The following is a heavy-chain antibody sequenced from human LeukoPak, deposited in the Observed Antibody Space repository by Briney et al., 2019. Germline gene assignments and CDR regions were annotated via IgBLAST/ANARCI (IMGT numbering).Heavy chain of an antibody. Sequence: GGSLRLSCAASGVTFSDSYMTWIRQAPGKGLEWVSYISSAGDTTYYADSVKGRFTISRDNAKNSLYLQMNSLRAEDTVMYFCASGFGKSEDYWGQGTLVTVSS. CDR1: GVTFSDSY. J-gene: IGHJ4*02. V-gene: IGHV3-11*01. CDR2: ISSAGDTT. CDR3: ASGFGKSEDY. D-gene: IGHD3-16*01.